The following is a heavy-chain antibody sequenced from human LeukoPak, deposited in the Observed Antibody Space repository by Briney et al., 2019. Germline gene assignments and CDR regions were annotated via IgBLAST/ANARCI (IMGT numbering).Heavy chain of an antibody. J-gene: IGHJ6*02. CDR2: IYYSGST. V-gene: IGHV4-30-4*01. D-gene: IGHD6-13*01. Sequence: SETLSLTCTVSGGSISSGDYYWSWIRQPPGKGLEWIGYIYYSGSTYYNPSLKSRVTISVDTSKNQFSLKLSSVTAADTAVYYCARSKQQLGRGYYYHGMDVWGQGTTVTVSS. CDR3: ARSKQQLGRGYYYHGMDV. CDR1: GGSISSGDYY.